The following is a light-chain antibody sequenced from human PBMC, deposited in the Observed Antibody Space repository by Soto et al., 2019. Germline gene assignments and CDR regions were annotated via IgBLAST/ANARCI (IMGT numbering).Light chain of an antibody. J-gene: IGKJ3*01. CDR1: QSIGSD. Sequence: EIVMTQSPATLSVSPGERATLSCRASQSIGSDLAWYQQKPGQAPRLLIYGTSTRATDIPARFSGSGSGTEFTLTISRLQSEDFAVYYCQEYDNWPLFGPGTKVDIK. CDR3: QEYDNWPL. V-gene: IGKV3-15*01. CDR2: GTS.